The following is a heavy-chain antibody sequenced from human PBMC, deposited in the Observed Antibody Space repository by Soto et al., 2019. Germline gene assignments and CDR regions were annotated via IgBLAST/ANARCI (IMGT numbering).Heavy chain of an antibody. CDR2: ISSSSSHI. Sequence: RRLSCAASGFTFTSYSMNWVRQAPGKGLEWVSSISSSSSHIYYADSVKGRFTISRDNAKNSLYLQMNSLRAEDTAVYYCARPYCSSASCYASVAYYYGMDVWGQGTTVTVSS. CDR3: ARPYCSSASCYASVAYYYGMDV. D-gene: IGHD2-2*01. J-gene: IGHJ6*02. V-gene: IGHV3-21*01. CDR1: GFTFTSYS.